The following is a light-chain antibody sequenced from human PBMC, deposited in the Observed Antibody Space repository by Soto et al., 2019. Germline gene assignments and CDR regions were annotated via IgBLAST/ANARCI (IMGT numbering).Light chain of an antibody. Sequence: EIVLTQSPATLPLSPGERATLSCRASQSVSSYLAWSQQKPGQAPKLLPYDSSNRATGIPARFSGRGSGTDVTLTISSLEPEDCAVYYCQQRTNWPPWTFGRGTKVEIK. J-gene: IGKJ1*01. CDR2: DSS. CDR3: QQRTNWPPWT. CDR1: QSVSSY. V-gene: IGKV3-11*01.